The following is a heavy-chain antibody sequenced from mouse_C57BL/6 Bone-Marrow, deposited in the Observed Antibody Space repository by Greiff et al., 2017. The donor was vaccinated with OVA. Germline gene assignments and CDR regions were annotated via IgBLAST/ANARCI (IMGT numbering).Heavy chain of an antibody. CDR2: IDPANGNT. CDR3: ARSNSAWFAY. Sequence: EVQLQQSVAELVRPGASVKLSCTASGFNIKNTYMHWVKQRPEQGLAWIGRIDPANGNTKYDQKFEGKAPITADTSSNTTYLQLITLTSEDTAVYYSARSNSAWFAYWGQGTLVTVSA. D-gene: IGHD3-1*01. J-gene: IGHJ3*01. V-gene: IGHV14-3*01. CDR1: GFNIKNTY.